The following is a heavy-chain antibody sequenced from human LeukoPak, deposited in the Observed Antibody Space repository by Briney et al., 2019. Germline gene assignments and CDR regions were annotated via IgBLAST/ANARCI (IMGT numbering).Heavy chain of an antibody. Sequence: AAVKVSCKASGYTFTGYYMHWVRQAPGQGLEWMGWINPNSGGTNYAQKFQGRVTMTRDTSISTAYMELSRLRSDNTAVYYCARVLRYFDWLRDYFVYWGQGTLVTVSS. CDR2: INPNSGGT. D-gene: IGHD3-9*01. J-gene: IGHJ4*02. CDR1: GYTFTGYY. V-gene: IGHV1-2*02. CDR3: ARVLRYFDWLRDYFVY.